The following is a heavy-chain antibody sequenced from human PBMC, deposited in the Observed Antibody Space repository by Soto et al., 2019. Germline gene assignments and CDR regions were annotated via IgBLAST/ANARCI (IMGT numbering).Heavy chain of an antibody. CDR2: INPNNGDT. CDR3: ARHSGYDYVFGY. CDR1: GYTFTSYG. J-gene: IGHJ4*02. D-gene: IGHD5-12*01. Sequence: ASVKVSCKASGYTFTSYGISWVRQAPGQGLEWMGWINPNNGDTHFAQKFHGRVSMTRDTSTSTAYMELSSLRFDDTAVYYCARHSGYDYVFGYWGQGTLVTVSS. V-gene: IGHV1-2*02.